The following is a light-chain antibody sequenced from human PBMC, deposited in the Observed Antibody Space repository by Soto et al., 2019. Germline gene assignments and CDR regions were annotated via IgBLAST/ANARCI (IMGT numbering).Light chain of an antibody. CDR2: DVS. CDR3: PHPTYWQVT. J-gene: IGKJ5*01. Sequence: EFGLSQSAVTLSLAPGERATLSCRASQSVSGYLAWYQQKPGHAPRLLIYDVSNRATGIPARFSGSGSGTDFTLTISSLEPEDFTLYYCPHPTYWQVTFAQGARPEIK. CDR1: QSVSGY. V-gene: IGKV3-11*01.